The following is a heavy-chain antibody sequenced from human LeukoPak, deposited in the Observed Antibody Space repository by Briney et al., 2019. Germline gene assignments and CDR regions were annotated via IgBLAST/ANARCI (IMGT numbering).Heavy chain of an antibody. V-gene: IGHV3-74*01. CDR3: VRRYILTGYYVFDY. CDR2: ITNDGSST. CDR1: GFTFSSYA. D-gene: IGHD3-9*01. Sequence: PGGSLRLSCAASGFTFSSYAMSWVRQAPGKGLVWVSRITNDGSSTAYADSVQGRFTTSRDNAKNTLYLQMNDLRAEDTAVYHCVRRYILTGYYVFDYWGQGTLVTVSS. J-gene: IGHJ4*02.